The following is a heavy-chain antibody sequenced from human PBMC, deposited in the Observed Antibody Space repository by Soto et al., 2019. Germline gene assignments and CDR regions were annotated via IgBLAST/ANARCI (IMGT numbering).Heavy chain of an antibody. CDR2: ISYDGSNK. V-gene: IGHV3-30*18. J-gene: IGHJ4*02. Sequence: QVQLVESGGGVVQPGRSLRLSCAASGFTFSSYGMHWVRQAPGKGLEWVAVISYDGSNKYYADSVKGRFTISRDNSKNTLYRQMNSLRAEDTAVYYCAKDVEGYCSGGRCYTPGEWGQGTMVTVSS. CDR1: GFTFSSYG. D-gene: IGHD2-15*01. CDR3: AKDVEGYCSGGRCYTPGE.